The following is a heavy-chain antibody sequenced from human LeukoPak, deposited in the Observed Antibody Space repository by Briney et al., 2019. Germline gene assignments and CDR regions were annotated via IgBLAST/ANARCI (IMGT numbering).Heavy chain of an antibody. J-gene: IGHJ3*02. Sequence: ASVKVSCKASGYTFTGYYMHWVRQATGQGLEWMGWMNPNSGNTGYAQKFQGRVTITRNTSISTAYMELSSLRSEDTAVYYCARVSVNYDFWSGYLHAFDIWGQGTMVTVSS. D-gene: IGHD3-3*01. CDR2: MNPNSGNT. CDR3: ARVSVNYDFWSGYLHAFDI. CDR1: GYTFTGYY. V-gene: IGHV1-8*03.